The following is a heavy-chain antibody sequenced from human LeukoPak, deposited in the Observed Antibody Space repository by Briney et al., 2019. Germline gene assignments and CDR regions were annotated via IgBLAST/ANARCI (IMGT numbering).Heavy chain of an antibody. D-gene: IGHD5-18*01. CDR3: ARRVSFRGYSYGSSDY. J-gene: IGHJ4*02. CDR1: GGSISSYY. V-gene: IGHV4-59*12. Sequence: SETLSLICTVSGGSISSYYWSWIRQPPGKGLEWIGYIYYSGSTNYNPSLKSRVTISVDTSKNQFSLKLSSVTAADTAVYYCARRVSFRGYSYGSSDYWGQGTLVTVSS. CDR2: IYYSGST.